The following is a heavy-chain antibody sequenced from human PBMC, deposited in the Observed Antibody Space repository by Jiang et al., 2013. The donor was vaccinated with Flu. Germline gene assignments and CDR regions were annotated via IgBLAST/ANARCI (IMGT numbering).Heavy chain of an antibody. Sequence: ISCKGSGYSFTSYWIGWVRQMPGKGLEWMGIIYPGDSDTRYSPSFQGQVTISADKSISTAYLQWSSLKASDTAMYYCARRPYEYYYDSSGSRPNDAFDIWGQGAMVTVSS. V-gene: IGHV5-51*01. J-gene: IGHJ3*02. CDR1: GYSFTSYW. CDR3: ARRPYEYYYDSSGSRPNDAFDI. CDR2: IYPGDSDT. D-gene: IGHD3-22*01.